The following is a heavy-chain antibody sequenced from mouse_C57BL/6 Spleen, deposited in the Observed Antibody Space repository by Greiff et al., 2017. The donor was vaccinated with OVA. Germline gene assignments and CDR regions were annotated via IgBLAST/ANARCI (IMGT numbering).Heavy chain of an antibody. CDR1: GYTFTSYW. J-gene: IGHJ4*01. V-gene: IGHV1-69*01. CDR3: ARRGYDYPYAMDY. Sequence: QVQLKQPGAELVMPGASVKLSCKASGYTFTSYWMHWVKQRPGQGLEWIGEIDPSDSYTNYNQKFQGKSTLSVDKSSSTANMQLSSLTSEDSAVYDCARRGYDYPYAMDYWGQGTSVTVSS. CDR2: IDPSDSYT. D-gene: IGHD2-4*01.